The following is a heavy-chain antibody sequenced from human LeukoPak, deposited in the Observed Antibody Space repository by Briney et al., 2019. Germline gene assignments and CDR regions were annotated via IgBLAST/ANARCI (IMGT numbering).Heavy chain of an antibody. CDR2: ISGSGGTT. J-gene: IGHJ4*02. CDR3: ARAMPSSTYYFDS. D-gene: IGHD2-2*01. Sequence: GGSLRLSCAASGFTFSNYAMSWVRQAPGKGLEWVSAISGSGGTTFYADSVRGRFTISRDNSKNTLFLQLNGLRAEDTAIYYCARAMPSSTYYFDSWGQGTLVTVSS. CDR1: GFTFSNYA. V-gene: IGHV3-23*01.